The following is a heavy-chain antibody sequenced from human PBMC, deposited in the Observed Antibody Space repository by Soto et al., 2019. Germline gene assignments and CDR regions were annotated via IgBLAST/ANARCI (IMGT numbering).Heavy chain of an antibody. V-gene: IGHV1-18*01. CDR2: ISSYNGNT. CDR1: GYTFTNFG. Sequence: QIQLMQSGPEVKKPGASVKVSCKAFGYTFTNFGISWVRQAPGRGLEWMAWISSYNGNTNYAQKFQGRVTMTTDTSTSTAYMELRSLTSDDTAVYYCARAPDPTYFDHWGRGTLVTVSS. J-gene: IGHJ4*01. CDR3: ARAPDPTYFDH.